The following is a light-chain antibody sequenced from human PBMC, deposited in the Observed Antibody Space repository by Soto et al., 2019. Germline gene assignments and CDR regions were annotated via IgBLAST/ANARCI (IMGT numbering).Light chain of an antibody. J-gene: IGLJ3*02. CDR3: AAWDETPTVPV. CDR2: SDN. CDR1: NSNIGRNT. V-gene: IGLV1-44*01. Sequence: QSVLTQPPSASGTPGQRVTISCSGSNSNIGRNTVNWYQQFPGAAPNLLIHSDNQRPSGVPDRFSGSRSGTSASLAISGLQSEDEADYYCAAWDETPTVPVCGGGTKLTVL.